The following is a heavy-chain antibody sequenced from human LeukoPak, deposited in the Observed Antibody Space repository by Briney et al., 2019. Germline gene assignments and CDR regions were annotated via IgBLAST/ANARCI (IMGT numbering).Heavy chain of an antibody. CDR2: MSDDGSA. CDR3: ARHKAVLLPFDY. J-gene: IGHJ4*02. CDR1: GGSISSSSPY. Sequence: SETLSLTCTVSGGSISSSSPYWGWIRQPPGKGPGWIGSMSDDGSAYYNPSLKSRVTISVDTSKNQVSLKLNSVTAADTAVYYCARHKAVLLPFDYWGQGTLVAVSS. D-gene: IGHD2-15*01. V-gene: IGHV4-39*01.